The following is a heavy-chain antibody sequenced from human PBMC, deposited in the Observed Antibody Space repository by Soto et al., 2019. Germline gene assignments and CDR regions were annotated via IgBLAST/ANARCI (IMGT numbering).Heavy chain of an antibody. CDR2: ISSGDSYI. Sequence: GGSLRLSCAASGFTFSNYKMNWVRQAPGKGLEWISAISSGDSYIYYADSVKGRFTISRDDAKNSLYLQMSSLSVEDTAVYFCAKETSRYDFWSGYYYYYGMDVWGQGTTVTVSS. CDR1: GFTFSNYK. D-gene: IGHD3-3*01. V-gene: IGHV3-21*01. J-gene: IGHJ6*02. CDR3: AKETSRYDFWSGYYYYYGMDV.